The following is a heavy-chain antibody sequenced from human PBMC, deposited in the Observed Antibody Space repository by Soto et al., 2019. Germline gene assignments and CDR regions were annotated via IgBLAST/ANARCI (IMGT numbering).Heavy chain of an antibody. CDR3: ASPGKTTVVTPLDY. CDR2: IIPIFGTA. D-gene: IGHD4-17*01. CDR1: GGTFSSYA. Sequence: ASVKVSCKASGGTFSSYAISWVRQAPGQGLEWMGGIIPIFGTANYAQKFQGRVTITADESTSTAYMELSSLRSEDTAVYYCASPGKTTVVTPLDYWGQGTLVTVS. J-gene: IGHJ4*02. V-gene: IGHV1-69*13.